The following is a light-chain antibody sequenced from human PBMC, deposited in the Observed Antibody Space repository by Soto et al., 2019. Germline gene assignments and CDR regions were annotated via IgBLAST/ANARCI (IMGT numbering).Light chain of an antibody. J-gene: IGKJ4*01. CDR3: QQLNSYPLT. V-gene: IGKV1-9*01. CDR2: AAS. CDR1: QGISSY. Sequence: DIQLTQSPSFLSASVGDRVTITCRASQGISSYLAWYQQKPGKAPKLLIYAASTLQSGVPSRFSGSGSGTEFPPTLSRLQPEDFATFYCQQLNSYPLTFGGGTKVEIK.